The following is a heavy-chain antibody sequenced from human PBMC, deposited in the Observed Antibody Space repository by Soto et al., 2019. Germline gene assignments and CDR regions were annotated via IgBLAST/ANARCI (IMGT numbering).Heavy chain of an antibody. CDR3: AKFVRGGSSGDYFDT. D-gene: IGHD6-6*01. V-gene: IGHV3-11*01. Sequence: QVHLVESGGGLVKPGGSLRLSCLTSGFAFSDYYMTWIRQAPGKGLECISYISGSGGASYYTDSVKGRFTISRDNAKNSLSLQRNALGAEDTAIYYCAKFVRGGSSGDYFDTWGQGTLVTVSS. J-gene: IGHJ4*02. CDR2: ISGSGGAS. CDR1: GFAFSDYY.